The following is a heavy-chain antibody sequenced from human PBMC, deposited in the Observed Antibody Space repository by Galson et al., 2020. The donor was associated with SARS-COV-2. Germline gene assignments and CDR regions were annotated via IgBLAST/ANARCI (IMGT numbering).Heavy chain of an antibody. CDR3: ARDRGDYRGYYMDV. D-gene: IGHD4-17*01. J-gene: IGHJ6*03. V-gene: IGHV4-30-2*01. Sequence: SETLSLTCAVSGGSISSGGYSWSWIRQPPGKGLEWIGYIYHSGSTYYNPSLKSRVTISVDRSKNKFSLKLSSVTAADTAVYYCARDRGDYRGYYMDVWGKGTTVTVSS. CDR1: GGSISSGGYS. CDR2: IYHSGST.